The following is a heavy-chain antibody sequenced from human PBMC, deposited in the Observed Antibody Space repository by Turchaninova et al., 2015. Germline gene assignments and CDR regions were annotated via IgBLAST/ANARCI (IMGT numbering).Heavy chain of an antibody. CDR3: ARHSSFASYCLFDY. CDR1: GYNFDNYW. Sequence: GESLRISCLGSGYNFDNYWIAWVRQMPGKGLEWMEIMYPDDSDTTYSPSFQGQVTISVDKTINTAYLQWNSLKTSDTGMYYCARHSSFASYCLFDYWGQGTQVIISS. CDR2: MYPDDSDT. D-gene: IGHD2-8*02. V-gene: IGHV5-51*01. J-gene: IGHJ4*02.